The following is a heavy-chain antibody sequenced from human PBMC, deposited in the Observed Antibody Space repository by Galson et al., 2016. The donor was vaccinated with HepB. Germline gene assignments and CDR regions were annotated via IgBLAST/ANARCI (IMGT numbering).Heavy chain of an antibody. Sequence: SATLSLTCTVSGTSITSQYWSWIRQPPGSGLEWMGYIHYSGHTNFNPSLKSRLTMSVDTPKNAFSLHLHSVTAADTAVDYCSAHNVRSYYGMDVWSPGTTVTV. V-gene: IGHV4-59*11. J-gene: IGHJ6*02. CDR3: SAHNVRSYYGMDV. CDR2: IHYSGHT. CDR1: GTSITSQY. D-gene: IGHD2-8*01.